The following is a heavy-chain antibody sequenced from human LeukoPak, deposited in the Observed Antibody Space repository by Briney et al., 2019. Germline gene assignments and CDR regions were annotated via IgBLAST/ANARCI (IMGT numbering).Heavy chain of an antibody. Sequence: SEALSLTCTVSGGSISSYYWSWIRQPPGKGLEWSGYIYYSGSTNYNPSLTSRVTISVDTSKNQFSLKLSSVTAADTAVYYCAREGISYYDILTGYHYGMDVWGQGTTVTVSS. CDR3: AREGISYYDILTGYHYGMDV. D-gene: IGHD3-9*01. CDR1: GGSISSYY. J-gene: IGHJ6*02. V-gene: IGHV4-59*01. CDR2: IYYSGST.